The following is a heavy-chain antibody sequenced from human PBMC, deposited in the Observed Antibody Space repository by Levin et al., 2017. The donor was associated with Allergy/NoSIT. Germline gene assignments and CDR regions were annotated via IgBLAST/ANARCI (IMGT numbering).Heavy chain of an antibody. CDR2: INQDGREK. J-gene: IGHJ4*02. D-gene: IGHD1-26*01. CDR1: GFTFSNYW. V-gene: IGHV3-7*01. Sequence: RGESLKISCADSGFTFSNYWMSWVRQAPGKGLEWVANINQDGREKYYVDSVKDRFSISRDNAKKSLYLQMNSLRAEDTAVYYCAREARATFDYWGQGTLVTVSS. CDR3: AREARATFDY.